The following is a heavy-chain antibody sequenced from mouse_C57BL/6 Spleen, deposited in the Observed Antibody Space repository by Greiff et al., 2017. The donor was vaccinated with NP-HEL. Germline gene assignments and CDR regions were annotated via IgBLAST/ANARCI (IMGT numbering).Heavy chain of an antibody. CDR3: TRGGTTVVATSDDYAMDY. Sequence: VQLQQSGPVLARPGASVKMSCKTSGYTFTSYWMHWVKQRPGQGLEWIGAIYPGNSDTSYNQKFKGKAKLTAVTSASTAYMELSSLTNEDSAVYYCTRGGTTVVATSDDYAMDYWGQGTSVTVSS. D-gene: IGHD1-1*01. CDR1: GYTFTSYW. V-gene: IGHV1-5*01. J-gene: IGHJ4*01. CDR2: IYPGNSDT.